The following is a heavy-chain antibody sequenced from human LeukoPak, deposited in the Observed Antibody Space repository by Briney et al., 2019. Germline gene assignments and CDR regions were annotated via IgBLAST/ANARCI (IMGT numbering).Heavy chain of an antibody. J-gene: IGHJ6*03. Sequence: GGSLRLSCAASGFTFSSYWMSWVRQAPGKGLEWVANIKQDGSEKYYVDSVKGRFTISRDNAKNSLYLQMNSLRAEDTAVYYCARNLRDGYSYWTDYYYYYYMDVWGKGTTVTVSS. CDR2: IKQDGSEK. V-gene: IGHV3-7*01. D-gene: IGHD5-24*01. CDR1: GFTFSSYW. CDR3: ARNLRDGYSYWTDYYYYYYMDV.